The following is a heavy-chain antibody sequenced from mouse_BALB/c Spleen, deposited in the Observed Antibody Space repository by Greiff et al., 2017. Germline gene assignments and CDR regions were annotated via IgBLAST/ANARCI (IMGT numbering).Heavy chain of an antibody. V-gene: IGHV1-69*02. CDR1: GYTFTSYW. J-gene: IGHJ2*01. CDR3: TRGSTDGY. D-gene: IGHD1-1*01. CDR2: IYPSDSYT. Sequence: QVQLQQPGAELVRPGASVKLSCKASGYTFTSYWINWVKQRPGQGLEWIGNIYPSDSYTNYNQKFKDKATLTVDKSSSTAYMQLSSPTSEDSAVYYCTRGSTDGYWGQGTTLTVSS.